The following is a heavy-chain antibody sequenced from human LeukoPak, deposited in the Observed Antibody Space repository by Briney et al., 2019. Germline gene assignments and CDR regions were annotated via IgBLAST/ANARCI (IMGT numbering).Heavy chain of an antibody. CDR2: IWYDGSNK. Sequence: PGRSLTLSCAASGFTFSSYGMHWLRQAPGKGLEWVAVIWYDGSNKYYADSVKGRFTISRDNSKNTLYLQMNSLRAEDTAVYYCAKEGREYYYDSSGYSNYYYMDVWGKGTTVTVSS. CDR3: AKEGREYYYDSSGYSNYYYMDV. CDR1: GFTFSSYG. D-gene: IGHD3-22*01. J-gene: IGHJ6*03. V-gene: IGHV3-33*06.